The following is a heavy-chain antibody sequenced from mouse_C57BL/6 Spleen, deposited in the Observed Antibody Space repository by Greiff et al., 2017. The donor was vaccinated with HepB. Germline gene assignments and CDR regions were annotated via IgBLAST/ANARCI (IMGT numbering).Heavy chain of an antibody. CDR2: IDPSDSYT. Sequence: VQLQQPGAELVMPGASVRLSCKASGYTFTSYWMHWVKQRPGQGLEWIGEIDPSDSYTNYNQKFKGKSTLTVDKSSSTAYMQLSSLTSEDSAVYYCARRGNWDSWYFDVWGTGTTVTVSS. J-gene: IGHJ1*03. V-gene: IGHV1-69*01. CDR1: GYTFTSYW. D-gene: IGHD4-1*01. CDR3: ARRGNWDSWYFDV.